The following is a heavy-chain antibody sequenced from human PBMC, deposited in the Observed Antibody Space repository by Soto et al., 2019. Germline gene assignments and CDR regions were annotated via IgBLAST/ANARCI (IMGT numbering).Heavy chain of an antibody. Sequence: ASVKVSCKASGGTFSSYTISWVRQAPGQGLEWMGRIIPILGIANYAQKFQGRVTITADKSTSTAYMELSRLRSDDTAVYYCARGYTVTTGYYYYYMDVWGKGTTVTVSS. CDR2: IIPILGIA. CDR1: GGTFSSYT. V-gene: IGHV1-69*02. D-gene: IGHD4-4*01. CDR3: ARGYTVTTGYYYYYMDV. J-gene: IGHJ6*03.